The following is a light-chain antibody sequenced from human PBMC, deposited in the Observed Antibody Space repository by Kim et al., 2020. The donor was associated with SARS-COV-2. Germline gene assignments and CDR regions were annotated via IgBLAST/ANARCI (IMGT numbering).Light chain of an antibody. Sequence: PGKAARITSGGNNIGSKSVHWYQQKPGQAPVLVIYYDSDRPSGIPERFSGSNSGNTATLTISRVEAGDEADYYCQVWDSSSDQGVFGTGTKVTVL. V-gene: IGLV3-21*04. CDR1: NIGSKS. J-gene: IGLJ1*01. CDR2: YDS. CDR3: QVWDSSSDQGV.